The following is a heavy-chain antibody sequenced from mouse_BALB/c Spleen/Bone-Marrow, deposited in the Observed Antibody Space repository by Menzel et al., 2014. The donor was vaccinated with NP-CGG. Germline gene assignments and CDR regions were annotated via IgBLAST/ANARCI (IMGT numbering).Heavy chain of an antibody. Sequence: VKLMESGAELAKPGASVKMSCKASGYTFTSYWMHWVKPRPGQGLEWIGYINPSTGYTEYNQKFKDKATLTADKSSSTAYMQLSSLTSEDSAVYYCARWGDDGTFDYWGQGTTLTVSS. CDR2: INPSTGYT. V-gene: IGHV1-7*01. D-gene: IGHD2-12*01. CDR1: GYTFTSYW. CDR3: ARWGDDGTFDY. J-gene: IGHJ2*01.